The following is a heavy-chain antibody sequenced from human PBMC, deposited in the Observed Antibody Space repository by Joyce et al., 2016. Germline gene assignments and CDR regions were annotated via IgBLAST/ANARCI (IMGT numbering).Heavy chain of an antibody. V-gene: IGHV3-23*01. CDR2: VRASGGRT. CDR3: ATWAPTNYDFWSGYSYYFDN. Sequence: EVQLLESGGGLVQPGGSLRLSCAASGFTFSSYAMCWVRQAPGKGLEWVSTVRASGGRTYYADSVKGRFTISRDNSEDSLYLHMNSLRAEDTAVYYCATWAPTNYDFWSGYSYYFDNWGQGTLVTVSS. CDR1: GFTFSSYA. D-gene: IGHD3-3*01. J-gene: IGHJ4*02.